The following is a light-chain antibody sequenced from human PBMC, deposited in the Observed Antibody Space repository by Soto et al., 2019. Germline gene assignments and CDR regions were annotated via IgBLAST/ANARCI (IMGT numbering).Light chain of an antibody. Sequence: EIVMTQAPATLSVSPGERVTLSCRASQSVNSNLAWYQQKPGQAPRLLIYGASTRATGIPARFSGSGSGTEFTLTISSLQSEDFAVYYCQQYDKWPPLTFGGGTNVEIK. J-gene: IGKJ4*01. CDR3: QQYDKWPPLT. V-gene: IGKV3-15*01. CDR2: GAS. CDR1: QSVNSN.